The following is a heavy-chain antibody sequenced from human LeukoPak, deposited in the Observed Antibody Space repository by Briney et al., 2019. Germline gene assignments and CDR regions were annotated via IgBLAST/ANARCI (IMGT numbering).Heavy chain of an antibody. J-gene: IGHJ5*02. CDR1: GGSISSGSYY. Sequence: SETLSLTCTVSGGSISSGSYYWSWIRQPAGKGLEWIGRIYTSGSTNYNPSLKSRVTISVDTSKNQFSLKLSSVTAADTAVYYCARGSPPDSGEQWLVPWGQGTLVTVSS. D-gene: IGHD6-19*01. V-gene: IGHV4-61*02. CDR3: ARGSPPDSGEQWLVP. CDR2: IYTSGST.